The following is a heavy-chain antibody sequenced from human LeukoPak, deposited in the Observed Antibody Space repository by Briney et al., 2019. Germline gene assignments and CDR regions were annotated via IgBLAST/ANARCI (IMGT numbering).Heavy chain of an antibody. CDR2: IKHDGSEK. D-gene: IGHD3-3*01. CDR3: ATDRGWRTSGYYLYYFEY. Sequence: GESLRLSCAAPGFIFTNYFMSWVRQAPGKGLEWVAGIKHDGSEKYYVDSVRGRFTISRDNTMNSLYLQMSSLGAEDTAVYYCATDRGWRTSGYYLYYFEYWGQGTLVTYSS. V-gene: IGHV3-7*01. CDR1: GFIFTNYF. J-gene: IGHJ4*02.